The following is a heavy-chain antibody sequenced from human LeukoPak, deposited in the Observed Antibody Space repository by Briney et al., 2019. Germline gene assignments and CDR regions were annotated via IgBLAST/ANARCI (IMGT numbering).Heavy chain of an antibody. CDR1: GYSITSGYY. V-gene: IGHV4-38-2*02. D-gene: IGHD3-10*01. J-gene: IGHJ4*02. CDR3: ARDRFYYGSGSYYNAIDY. CDR2: IYHSGST. Sequence: SETLSLTCTVSGYSITSGYYWGWIRQPPGKGLEWIGSIYHSGSTYYNPSLKSRVTISVDTSKNQLSLKLSSVTAADTAVYYCARDRFYYGSGSYYNAIDYWGQGTLVTVSS.